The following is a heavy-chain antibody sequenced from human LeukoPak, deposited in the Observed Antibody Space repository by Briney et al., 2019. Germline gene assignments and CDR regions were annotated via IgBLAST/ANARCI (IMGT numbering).Heavy chain of an antibody. CDR3: ARRGAATDAFDI. J-gene: IGHJ3*02. Sequence: PGGSLRLSCAASGFTFSSYGMHWVRQAPGKGLEWVAFIRYDGRNKYYADSVKGRFTISRDNAKNTLYLQMNSLRAEDTAVYYCARRGAATDAFDIWGQGTMVTVSS. CDR1: GFTFSSYG. V-gene: IGHV3-30*02. CDR2: IRYDGRNK. D-gene: IGHD1-26*01.